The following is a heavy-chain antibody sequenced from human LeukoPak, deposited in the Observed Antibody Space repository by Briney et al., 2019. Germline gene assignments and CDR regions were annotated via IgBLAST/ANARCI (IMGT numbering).Heavy chain of an antibody. CDR2: ISGSGGST. CDR3: AKDSDYGDYEKGY. CDR1: GFTFSSYA. J-gene: IGHJ4*02. D-gene: IGHD4-17*01. Sequence: GGSLRLSCAASGFTFSSYAMSWVRQAPGKGLEWVSAISGSGGSTYYADSVKGRFTISTDNSKNTLYLQMNSLRAEDTAVYYCAKDSDYGDYEKGYWGQGTLVTVSS. V-gene: IGHV3-23*01.